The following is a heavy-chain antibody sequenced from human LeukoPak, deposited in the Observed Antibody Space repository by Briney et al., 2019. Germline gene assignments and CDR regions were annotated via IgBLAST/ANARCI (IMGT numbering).Heavy chain of an antibody. V-gene: IGHV3-15*01. CDR2: IKSKPDGGTT. D-gene: IGHD6-19*01. CDR1: GLIFNNAW. J-gene: IGHJ4*02. Sequence: PGESLRLSCAASGLIFNNAWMSWVRQAPGKGLGWVGRIKSKPDGGTTDYAAAVKGRFTISRDDSKTTLFLQMNSLKTEDTAVYYCTTIAVAGTEGFHYWGQGTLVTVSS. CDR3: TTIAVAGTEGFHY.